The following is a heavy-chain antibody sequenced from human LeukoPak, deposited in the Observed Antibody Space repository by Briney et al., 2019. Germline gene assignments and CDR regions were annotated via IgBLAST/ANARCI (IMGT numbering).Heavy chain of an antibody. V-gene: IGHV1-18*01. CDR3: ARAHGYDSSGYSEAYFDY. Sequence: ASVKVSCKASGNTFTSYGISWVRQAPGQGLEWMGWISAYNGNTNYAQKLQGRVTMTTDTSTSTAYMELRSLRSDDTAVYYCARAHGYDSSGYSEAYFDYWGQGTLVTVSS. CDR2: ISAYNGNT. CDR1: GNTFTSYG. D-gene: IGHD3-22*01. J-gene: IGHJ4*02.